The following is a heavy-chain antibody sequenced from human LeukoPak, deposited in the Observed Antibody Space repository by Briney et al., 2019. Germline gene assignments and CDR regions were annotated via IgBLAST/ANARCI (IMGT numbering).Heavy chain of an antibody. CDR2: ISGSGGST. V-gene: IGHV3-23*01. J-gene: IGHJ3*02. D-gene: IGHD3-22*01. Sequence: GGSLRLSCAVSGFTFSSYAMSWVRQAPGKGLEWVSAISGSGGSTYYADSVKGRFTISRDNSKNTLYLQMNSLRAEDTAVYYCAKDQNYYDSSGYYYVSAFDIWGQGTMVTVSS. CDR3: AKDQNYYDSSGYYYVSAFDI. CDR1: GFTFSSYA.